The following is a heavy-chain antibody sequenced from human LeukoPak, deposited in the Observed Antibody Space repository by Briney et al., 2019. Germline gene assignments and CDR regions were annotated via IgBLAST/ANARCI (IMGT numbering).Heavy chain of an antibody. D-gene: IGHD1/OR15-1a*01. V-gene: IGHV3-7*04. CDR1: GFTFSSFW. CDR2: IKFDESER. CDR3: TRVTTNGYFEY. J-gene: IGHJ4*02. Sequence: GGSLRLSCAASGFTFSSFWMAWVRQAPGKGLEWVASIKFDESERHHVDSVKGRFTISRDNAKNSLYQQMNSLRAEDTAVYFCTRVTTNGYFEYWGQGTLVTVSS.